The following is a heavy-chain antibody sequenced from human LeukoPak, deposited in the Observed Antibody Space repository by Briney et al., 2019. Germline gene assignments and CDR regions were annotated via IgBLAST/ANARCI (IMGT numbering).Heavy chain of an antibody. V-gene: IGHV4-59*08. J-gene: IGHJ5*02. CDR3: ARQFLWFDP. CDR1: GGSISSYY. Sequence: PSETLSLTCAVYGGSISSYYWSWIRQPPGKGLEWIGYIYYSGSTNYNPSLKSRVTISVDTSKNQFSLKLSSVTAADTAVYYCARQFLWFDPWGQGTLVTVSS. CDR2: IYYSGST.